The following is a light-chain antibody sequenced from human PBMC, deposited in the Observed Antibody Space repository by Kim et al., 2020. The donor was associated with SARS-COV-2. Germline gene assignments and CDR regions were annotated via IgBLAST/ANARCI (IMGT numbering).Light chain of an antibody. J-gene: IGKJ1*01. Sequence: ASTGDRVTITCRASQGISIYLASHQQKPGNAPKCLTYAASTLQSGVPSRFSGSGSGTDVTLTISCLQSEDFATYYCQPYYSYPWTFGQGTKVDIK. CDR3: QPYYSYPWT. CDR1: QGISIY. V-gene: IGKV1-8*01. CDR2: AAS.